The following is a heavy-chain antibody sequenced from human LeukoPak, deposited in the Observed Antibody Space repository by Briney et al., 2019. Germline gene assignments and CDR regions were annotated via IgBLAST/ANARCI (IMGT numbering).Heavy chain of an antibody. Sequence: ASVKVSCKASGYTFTSYGISWVRQAPGQGLEWMGWNSAYNGNTNYAQKLQGRVTMTTDTSTSTAYMELRSLRSDDTAVYYCARNYDFWSGLADRFDYWGQGTLVTVSS. V-gene: IGHV1-18*01. J-gene: IGHJ4*02. CDR1: GYTFTSYG. D-gene: IGHD3-3*01. CDR3: ARNYDFWSGLADRFDY. CDR2: NSAYNGNT.